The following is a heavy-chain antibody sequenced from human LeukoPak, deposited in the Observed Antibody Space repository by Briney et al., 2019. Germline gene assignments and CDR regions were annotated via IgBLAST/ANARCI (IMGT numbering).Heavy chain of an antibody. J-gene: IGHJ4*02. D-gene: IGHD3-3*01. CDR1: GASYNSYY. CDR3: AGGITILGVAASFDS. V-gene: IGHV4-34*01. Sequence: PSETLSLTCAVYGASYNSYYWSWIRQPPGKGLERIGDIDHRGTATYNPSLKSRLTISADASKNQFSLKLNSVTDADTAVYYCAGGITILGVAASFDSWGQGNLVIVSS. CDR2: IDHRGTA.